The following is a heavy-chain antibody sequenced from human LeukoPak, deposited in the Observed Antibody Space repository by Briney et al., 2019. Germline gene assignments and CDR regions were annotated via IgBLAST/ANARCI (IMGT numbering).Heavy chain of an antibody. CDR3: ARGLITMVRGVISPPDY. J-gene: IGHJ4*02. V-gene: IGHV3-48*01. D-gene: IGHD3-10*01. CDR1: GFTFSSYS. Sequence: PGGSLRLSCAASGFTFSSYSMNWVRQAPGRELEWVSYISSSSSTIYYADSVKGRFTISRDNAKNSLYLQMNSLRAEDTAVYYCARGLITMVRGVISPPDYWGQGTLVTVSS. CDR2: ISSSSSTI.